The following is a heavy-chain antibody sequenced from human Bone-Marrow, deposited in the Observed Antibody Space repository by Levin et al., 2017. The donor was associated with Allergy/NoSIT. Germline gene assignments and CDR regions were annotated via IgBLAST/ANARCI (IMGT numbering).Heavy chain of an antibody. CDR3: ARGRSITTVTTSPDY. Sequence: GGSLRLSCAASGFTFSSYTMHWVRQAPGKGLEWVAIISYDGNTKYYGDSVKGRFTISRDSSKQTLFLQMNSLRGEDTAVYYCARGRSITTVTTSPDYWGQGTLVTVSS. J-gene: IGHJ4*02. CDR2: ISYDGNTK. D-gene: IGHD4-17*01. CDR1: GFTFSSYT. V-gene: IGHV3-30-3*01.